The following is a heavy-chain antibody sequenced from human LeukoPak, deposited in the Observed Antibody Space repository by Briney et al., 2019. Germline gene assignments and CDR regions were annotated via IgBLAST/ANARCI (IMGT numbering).Heavy chain of an antibody. J-gene: IGHJ4*02. CDR3: AGSIAVAGTIDY. CDR2: IWYDGSNK. D-gene: IGHD6-19*01. Sequence: TGRSLRLSCAASGFTFSSYGMHWVRQAPGKGLEWVAVIWYDGSNKYYADSVKGRFTISRDNSKNTLYLQMNSLRAEDTAVYYCAGSIAVAGTIDYWGQGTLVTVSS. CDR1: GFTFSSYG. V-gene: IGHV3-33*01.